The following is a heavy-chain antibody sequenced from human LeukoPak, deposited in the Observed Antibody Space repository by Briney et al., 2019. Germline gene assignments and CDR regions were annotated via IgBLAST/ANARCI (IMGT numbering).Heavy chain of an antibody. CDR2: IKEDGSEK. J-gene: IGHJ6*04. V-gene: IGHV3-7*01. CDR3: AELGITMIGGA. CDR1: GFTFSNYW. Sequence: GGSLRLSCAASGFTFSNYWMNWVRQAPGKGLEWVANIKEDGSEKYYVDSVKGRFTISRDNAKNSLYLQMNSLRAEDTAVYYCAELGITMIGGAWGKGTTVTISS. D-gene: IGHD3-10*02.